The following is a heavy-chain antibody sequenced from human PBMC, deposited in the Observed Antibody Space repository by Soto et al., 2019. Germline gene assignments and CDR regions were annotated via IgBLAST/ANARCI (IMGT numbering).Heavy chain of an antibody. CDR2: IYYSGST. CDR3: AREIAVADNWFDP. CDR1: GGSISSYY. V-gene: IGHV4-59*01. J-gene: IGHJ5*02. D-gene: IGHD6-19*01. Sequence: QVQLQESGPGLVKPSETLSLTCTVSGGSISSYYWSWIRQPPGKGLEWIGYIYYSGSTNYNPSLTSRVTISVDTSKNQFSLKLSSVTAADTAVYYCAREIAVADNWFDPWGQGTLVTVSS.